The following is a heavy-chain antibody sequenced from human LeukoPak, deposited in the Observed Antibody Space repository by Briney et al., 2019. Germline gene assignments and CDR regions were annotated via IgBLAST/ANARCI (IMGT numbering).Heavy chain of an antibody. V-gene: IGHV3-11*03. CDR2: ISSGSSYT. CDR1: GFSFSEYY. CDR3: ARSGGTYGWFDP. Sequence: GGSLRLSCAASGFSFSEYYMSWIRQAPGKGLEWVSCISSGSSYTNYTDSVKGRFTISRDNAKRSLYLQMNSLTAEDTAVYYCARSGGTYGWFDPWGQGTLVTVS. J-gene: IGHJ5*02. D-gene: IGHD1-26*01.